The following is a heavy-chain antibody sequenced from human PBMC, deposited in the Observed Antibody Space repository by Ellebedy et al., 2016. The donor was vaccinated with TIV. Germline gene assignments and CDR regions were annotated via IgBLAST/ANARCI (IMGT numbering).Heavy chain of an antibody. Sequence: GESLKISCAASGFTFSSYEMNWVRQAPGKGLEWVSYISRSGSTICYADSVKGRFTISRDNAKNSLYLQMNSLRAEDTAVYYCARDIHYYDSSGYYFWFDPWGQGTLVTVSS. CDR2: ISRSGSTI. CDR1: GFTFSSYE. J-gene: IGHJ5*02. V-gene: IGHV3-48*03. CDR3: ARDIHYYDSSGYYFWFDP. D-gene: IGHD3-22*01.